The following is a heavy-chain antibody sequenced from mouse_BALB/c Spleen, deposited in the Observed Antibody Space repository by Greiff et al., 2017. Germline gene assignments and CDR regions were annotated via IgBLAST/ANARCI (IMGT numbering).Heavy chain of an antibody. J-gene: IGHJ4*01. Sequence: EVQLQQSGAELVRSGASVKLSCTASGFNIKDYYMHWVKQRPEQGLEWIGWIDPENGDTEYAPKFQGKATMTADTSSNTAYLQLSSLTSEDTAVYYCNADGNWIYYAMDYWGQGTSVTVSS. CDR3: NADGNWIYYAMDY. CDR1: GFNIKDYY. V-gene: IGHV14-4*02. CDR2: IDPENGDT. D-gene: IGHD2-1*01.